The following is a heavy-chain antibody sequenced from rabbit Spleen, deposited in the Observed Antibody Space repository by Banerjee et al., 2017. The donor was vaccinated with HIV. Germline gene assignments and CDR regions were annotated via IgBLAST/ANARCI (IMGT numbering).Heavy chain of an antibody. J-gene: IGHJ4*01. Sequence: QEQLVESGGGLVKPEGSLTLTCTASGFSFSSGDDMCWVRQAPGKGLEWIGCIATAYGGAYYGSWAQDRFTISKTSSTVDLKMTSLTVADTATYFCVRELVYYFNLWGQGTLVTVS. CDR2: IATAYGGA. CDR1: GFSFSSGDD. V-gene: IGHV1S45*01. D-gene: IGHD1-1*01. CDR3: VRELVYYFNL.